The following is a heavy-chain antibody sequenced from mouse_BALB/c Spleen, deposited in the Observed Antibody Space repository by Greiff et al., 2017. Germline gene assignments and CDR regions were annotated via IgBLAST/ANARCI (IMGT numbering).Heavy chain of an antibody. Sequence: EVKLMESGPELVKPGASVKMSCKASGYTFTSYVMHWVKQKPGQGLEWIGYINPYNDGTKYNEKFKGKATLTSDKSSSTAYMELSSLTSEDSAVYYCARPITTVEFAYWGQGTLVTVSA. CDR2: INPYNDGT. J-gene: IGHJ3*01. D-gene: IGHD1-1*01. CDR3: ARPITTVEFAY. CDR1: GYTFTSYV. V-gene: IGHV1-14*01.